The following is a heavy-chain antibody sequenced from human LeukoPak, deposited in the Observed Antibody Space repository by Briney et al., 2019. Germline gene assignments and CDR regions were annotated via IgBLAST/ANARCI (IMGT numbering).Heavy chain of an antibody. CDR1: GYSFTSFG. Sequence: ASVKVSCKASGYSFTSFGISWVRQAPGQGLEWTGWISGYNGDANYARSLQGRITMTRDTSTSTAYMELRSLRSDDTAVYYCARDLVKIQVNYFDLWGQGTLVTVSS. V-gene: IGHV1-18*04. D-gene: IGHD1-1*01. J-gene: IGHJ4*02. CDR2: ISGYNGDA. CDR3: ARDLVKIQVNYFDL.